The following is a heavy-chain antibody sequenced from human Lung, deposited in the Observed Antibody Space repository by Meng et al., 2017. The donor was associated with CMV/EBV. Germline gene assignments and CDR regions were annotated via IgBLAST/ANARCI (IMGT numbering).Heavy chain of an antibody. D-gene: IGHD2/OR15-2a*01. CDR2: VSPKTGDT. V-gene: IGHV1-2*02. CDR1: RLTFNGYD. CDR3: ARTLAGPFDS. J-gene: IGHJ4*02. Sequence: QVPLVQSGAEVKNPGASVKVSCKASRLTFNGYDIHWVRQAPGQGLEWMGSVSPKTGDTNFAQKFHGRVTLTRDTSINTAYLGLNRLTSDDTAVYYCARTLAGPFDSWGQGTLVTVSS.